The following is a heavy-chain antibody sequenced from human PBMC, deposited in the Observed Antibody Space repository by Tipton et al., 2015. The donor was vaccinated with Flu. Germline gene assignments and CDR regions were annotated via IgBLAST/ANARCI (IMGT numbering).Heavy chain of an antibody. CDR3: AHRRGGHNWDDAYFDY. J-gene: IGHJ4*02. Sequence: LVKPTQTLALTCTFSGFSLTTYGVGVGWIRQPPGKALEWLGVNYWDNDNRFNPFLKSRLTLIKDTSRNQVVLIMTYVDPVDTATYYCAHRRGGHNWDDAYFDYWGQGILVTVSA. CDR2: NYWDNDN. D-gene: IGHD1-20*01. CDR1: GFSLTTYGVG. V-gene: IGHV2-5*02.